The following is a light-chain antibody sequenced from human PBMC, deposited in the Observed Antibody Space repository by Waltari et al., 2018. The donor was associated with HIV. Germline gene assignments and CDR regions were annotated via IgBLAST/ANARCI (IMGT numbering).Light chain of an antibody. V-gene: IGLV1-44*01. J-gene: IGLJ2*01. Sequence: QSVLSQPPSASGTPGQRVTISCSGGSSKIGRNTVNWYQQPPGTAPKLPLYSNKQRPSGVPDRFAGSKSGTSASLDISGLQSEDEADYYCATWDDRMNGVVFGGGTKLTVL. CDR1: SSKIGRNT. CDR3: ATWDDRMNGVV. CDR2: SNK.